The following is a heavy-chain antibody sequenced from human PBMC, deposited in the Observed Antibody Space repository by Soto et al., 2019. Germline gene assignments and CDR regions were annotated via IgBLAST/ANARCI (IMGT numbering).Heavy chain of an antibody. Sequence: PSETLSLTCAVHGGSFSGYYWSWIRQPPGKGLEWIGEINHSGSTNYNPSLKSRVTISVDTSKNQFSLKLSSVTAADTAVYYCARGGVVPAAIRWFDPWGKGTLVTVAS. CDR3: ARGGVVPAAIRWFDP. J-gene: IGHJ5*02. CDR2: INHSGST. V-gene: IGHV4-34*01. D-gene: IGHD2-2*02. CDR1: GGSFSGYY.